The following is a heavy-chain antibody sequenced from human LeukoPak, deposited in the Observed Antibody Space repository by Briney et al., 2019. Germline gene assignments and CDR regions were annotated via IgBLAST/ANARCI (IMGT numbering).Heavy chain of an antibody. CDR3: ARDYDILTGYHRSGPFDI. Sequence: ASVKVSCKASGNSFTNFGISWVRQAPGKGLEWMGWISAYNGHTNSAQKFQGRVTMTTDTSTTTAYMELRSLRSDDTALYYCARDYDILTGYHRSGPFDIWGQGTMVTVSS. V-gene: IGHV1-18*01. J-gene: IGHJ3*02. D-gene: IGHD3-9*01. CDR2: ISAYNGHT. CDR1: GNSFTNFG.